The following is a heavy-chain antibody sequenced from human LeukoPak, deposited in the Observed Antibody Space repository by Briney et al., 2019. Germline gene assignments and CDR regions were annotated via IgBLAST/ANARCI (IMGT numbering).Heavy chain of an antibody. D-gene: IGHD6-13*01. CDR1: GGSFSGYY. V-gene: IGHV4-34*01. CDR3: ARANFPGTSFDY. CDR2: INHSGST. J-gene: IGHJ4*02. Sequence: PSETLSLTCAVYGGSFSGYYWSWIRQPPGKGLEWIGEINHSGSTNYNPSLKSRVTMSVDTSKNQFSLKLSSVTAADTAVYYCARANFPGTSFDYWGQGTLVTVSS.